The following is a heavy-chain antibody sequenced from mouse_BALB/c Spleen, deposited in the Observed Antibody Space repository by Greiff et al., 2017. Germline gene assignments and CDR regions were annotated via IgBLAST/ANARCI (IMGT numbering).Heavy chain of an antibody. J-gene: IGHJ3*01. D-gene: IGHD2-3*01. CDR2: IDPENGDT. CDR1: GFNIKDYY. Sequence: VHVKQSGAELVRSGASVKLSCTASGFNIKDYYMHWVKQRPEQGLEWIGWIDPENGDTEYAPKFQGKATMTADTSSNTAYLQLSSLTSEDTAVYYCNMIPFAYWGQGTLVTVSA. V-gene: IGHV14-4*02. CDR3: NMIPFAY.